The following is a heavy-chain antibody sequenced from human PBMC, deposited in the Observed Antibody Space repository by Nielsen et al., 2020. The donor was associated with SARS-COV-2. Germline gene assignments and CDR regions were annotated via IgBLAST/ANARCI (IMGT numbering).Heavy chain of an antibody. V-gene: IGHV3-53*05. CDR3: AKVSDYGDYTLDY. D-gene: IGHD4-17*01. J-gene: IGHJ4*02. CDR2: IYSGGST. CDR1: GFTVSSNY. Sequence: GESLKISCAASGFTVSSNYMSWVRQAPGKGLEWVSVIYSGGSTYYADSVKGRFTISRDNSKNTLYLQMNSLRAEDTALYYCAKVSDYGDYTLDYWGQGTLVTVSS.